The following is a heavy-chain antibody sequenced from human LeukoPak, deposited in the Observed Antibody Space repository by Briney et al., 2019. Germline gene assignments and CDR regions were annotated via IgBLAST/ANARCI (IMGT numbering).Heavy chain of an antibody. Sequence: PGASVKVSCKASGYHFTGYYLNWVRPTPGQGLGWMGWINPNSGGTNYAQKFQGRVTMTRDTSISTAYMELSRLGSDDTAMYYCARGGGAADYWGQGTLVTVSS. D-gene: IGHD3-16*01. CDR2: INPNSGGT. CDR1: GYHFTGYY. CDR3: ARGGGAADY. V-gene: IGHV1-2*02. J-gene: IGHJ4*02.